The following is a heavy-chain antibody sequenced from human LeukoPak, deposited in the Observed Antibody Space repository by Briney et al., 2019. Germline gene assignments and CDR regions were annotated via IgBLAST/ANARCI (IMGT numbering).Heavy chain of an antibody. Sequence: PGGSLRLSCAASGFTFSGYAMHWVRQAPGKGLEWVAVISYDGSNKYYADSVKGRFTISRDNSKNTLYLQMNSLRAEDTAVYYCARDKGLRWGQGTLVTVSS. V-gene: IGHV3-30-3*01. CDR1: GFTFSGYA. J-gene: IGHJ4*02. D-gene: IGHD4-17*01. CDR3: ARDKGLR. CDR2: ISYDGSNK.